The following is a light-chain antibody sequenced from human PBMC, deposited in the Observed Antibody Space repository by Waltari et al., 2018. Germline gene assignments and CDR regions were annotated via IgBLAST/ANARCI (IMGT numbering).Light chain of an antibody. J-gene: IGKJ1*01. CDR2: LGS. V-gene: IGKV2-28*01. CDR1: QSLLHSNGNNY. Sequence: IVVTQSPLSLPVTPGEPASISCRSSQSLLHSNGNNYLDWSLHKQGQSQQLLIYLGSNRAPGVDDRLSGTVPGTDFTLKLSSVEVEDVGVYYCMQPLHAVWTLGQGPKVE. CDR3: MQPLHAVWT.